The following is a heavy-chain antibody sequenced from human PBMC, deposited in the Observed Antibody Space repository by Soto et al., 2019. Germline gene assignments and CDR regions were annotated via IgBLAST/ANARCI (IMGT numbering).Heavy chain of an antibody. V-gene: IGHV6-1*01. CDR2: TYYRSKWYN. CDR1: GDSVSSNSAA. Sequence: PSQTLSLTCAISGDSVSSNSAAWNWIRQSPSRGLEWLGRTYYRSKWYNDYAVSVKSRITINPDTSKNQFSLQLNSVTPEDTAVYYCARGSLVPAAMARWFDPWGQGTLVTVS. D-gene: IGHD2-2*01. CDR3: ARGSLVPAAMARWFDP. J-gene: IGHJ5*02.